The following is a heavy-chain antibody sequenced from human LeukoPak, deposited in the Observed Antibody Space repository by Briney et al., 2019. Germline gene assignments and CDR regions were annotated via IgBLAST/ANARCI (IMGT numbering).Heavy chain of an antibody. CDR1: GGTFSSCA. D-gene: IGHD2-15*01. CDR3: ARYSDYHRYFDY. V-gene: IGHV1-69*13. Sequence: SVKVSCKASGGTFSSCAISWVRQAPGQGLEWMGGIIPIFGTANYAQKFQGRVTITADESTSTAYMELSSLRSEDTAVYYCARYSDYHRYFDYWGQGTLVTVSS. J-gene: IGHJ4*02. CDR2: IIPIFGTA.